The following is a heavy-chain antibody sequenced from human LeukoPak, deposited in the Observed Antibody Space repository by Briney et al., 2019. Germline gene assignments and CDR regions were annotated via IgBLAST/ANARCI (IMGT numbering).Heavy chain of an antibody. D-gene: IGHD2-2*02. Sequence: VASVKVSCKASGYTFTSYAMNWVRQAPGQGLEWMGWISAYNGNTNYAQKLQGRVTMTTDTSTSTAYMELRSLRSDDTAVYYCARVYCSSTSCYMWGAYYFDYWGQGTLVTVSS. J-gene: IGHJ4*02. V-gene: IGHV1-18*01. CDR3: ARVYCSSTSCYMWGAYYFDY. CDR1: GYTFTSYA. CDR2: ISAYNGNT.